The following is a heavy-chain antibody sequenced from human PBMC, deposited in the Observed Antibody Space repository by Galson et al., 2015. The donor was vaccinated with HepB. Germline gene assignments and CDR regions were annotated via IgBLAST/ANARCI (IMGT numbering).Heavy chain of an antibody. Sequence: CAISGDSVSSNHAVWNRIRQSPSRGLEWLGRTYYRSKWIIDYATSVKSRITISPDTSRNQFSLHLSSVTPEDTAVYYCAYGSDVWGQGTAVIVSS. J-gene: IGHJ6*02. CDR3: AYGSDV. V-gene: IGHV6-1*01. CDR1: GDSVSSNHAV. CDR2: TYYRSKWII.